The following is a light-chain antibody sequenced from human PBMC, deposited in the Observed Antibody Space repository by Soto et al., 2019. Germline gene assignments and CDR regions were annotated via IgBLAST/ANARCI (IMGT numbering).Light chain of an antibody. CDR2: LAS. J-gene: IGKJ1*01. CDR1: QAISDS. CDR3: QQYDNLPLT. V-gene: IGKV1-33*01. Sequence: DIQMTQSPSSLSASVGDRVTITCQASQAISDSLNWYQQKPGKAPKVLIYLASNLETGAPFRFSGNGSGTDFTFTISSLQPEDIASYYCQQYDNLPLTFAQGTKVEIK.